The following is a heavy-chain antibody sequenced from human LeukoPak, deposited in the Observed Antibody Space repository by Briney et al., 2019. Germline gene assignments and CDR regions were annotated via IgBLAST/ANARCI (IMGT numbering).Heavy chain of an antibody. CDR1: GGSISSGAYY. J-gene: IGHJ4*02. CDR2: IYYTGST. V-gene: IGHV4-31*03. CDR3: VREADNSDWRGFDC. Sequence: SQTLSLTCTVSGGSISSGAYYWTWIRQHPGKGLEWIGYIYYTGSTYYNPSLKGRVTISPDTSKNQFSLKLSSVTAADTAVYYCVREADNSDWRGFDCWGQGTLVTVSS. D-gene: IGHD3-9*01.